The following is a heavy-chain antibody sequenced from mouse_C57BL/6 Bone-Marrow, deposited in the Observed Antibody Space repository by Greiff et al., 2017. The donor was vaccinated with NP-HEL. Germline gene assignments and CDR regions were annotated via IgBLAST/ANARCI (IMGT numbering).Heavy chain of an antibody. CDR3: ARPRYYGNYPAWFAY. Sequence: EVQGVESGGGLVKPGGSLKLSCAASGFTFSDYGMHWVRQAPEKGLEWVAYISSGSSTIYYADTVKGRFTISRDNAKNTLFLQMTSLRSEDTAMYYCARPRYYGNYPAWFAYWGQGTLVTVSA. V-gene: IGHV5-17*01. CDR1: GFTFSDYG. D-gene: IGHD2-1*01. J-gene: IGHJ3*01. CDR2: ISSGSSTI.